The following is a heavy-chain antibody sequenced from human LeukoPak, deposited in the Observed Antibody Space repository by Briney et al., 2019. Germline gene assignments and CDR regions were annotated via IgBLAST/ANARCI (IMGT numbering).Heavy chain of an antibody. V-gene: IGHV3-73*01. Sequence: PGGSLRLSCAASGFTFSNYAIHWVRQASGKGLEWVGRIRDKANSYATAYIASVKGRFTISRDDSKNTAYLQMSSLKTEDTAVYYCTRWDCTTTGCYPFDYWGQGTLVTVSS. CDR2: IRDKANSYAT. CDR1: GFTFSNYA. D-gene: IGHD2-2*01. CDR3: TRWDCTTTGCYPFDY. J-gene: IGHJ4*02.